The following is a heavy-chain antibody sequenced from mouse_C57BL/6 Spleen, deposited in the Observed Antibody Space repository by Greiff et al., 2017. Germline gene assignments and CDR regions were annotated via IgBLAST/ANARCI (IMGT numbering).Heavy chain of an antibody. CDR1: GYTFTSYW. CDR3: ARTHYCSSPWFAY. J-gene: IGHJ3*01. D-gene: IGHD1-1*01. V-gene: IGHV1-52*01. Sequence: QVQLQQPGAELVRPGSSVKLSCKASGYTFTSYWMHWVKQRPIQGLEWIGNIDPSDSETHYNQKFKDKATLTVDKSSSTAYMQLSILTSEDAAVYYCARTHYCSSPWFAYWGQGTLVTVSA. CDR2: IDPSDSET.